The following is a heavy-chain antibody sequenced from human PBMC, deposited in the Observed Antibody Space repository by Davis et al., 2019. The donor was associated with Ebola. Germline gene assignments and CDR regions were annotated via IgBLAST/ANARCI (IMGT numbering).Heavy chain of an antibody. J-gene: IGHJ4*02. CDR1: GFTVSSNY. V-gene: IGHV3-53*01. CDR2: IYSGGST. Sequence: GESLKISCAASGFTVSSNYMSWVRQAPGKGLEWVSVIYSGGSTYYADSVKGRFTISRDNSKNTLYLQMNSLRAEDTAVYYCARGSIVVVPADLYFDYWGQGTLVTVSS. CDR3: ARGSIVVVPADLYFDY. D-gene: IGHD2-2*01.